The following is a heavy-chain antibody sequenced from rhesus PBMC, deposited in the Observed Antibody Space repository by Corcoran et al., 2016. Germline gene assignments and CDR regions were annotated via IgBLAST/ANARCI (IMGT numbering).Heavy chain of an antibody. CDR3: AREEIIAADALVY. J-gene: IGHJ4*01. CDR1: GGSIRERHY. V-gene: IGHV4-106*01. CDR2: IYGSGGGT. Sequence: QVQLQESGPGLVKPSETLSLTGTASGGSIRERHYRIWTRPSTGKGLEWMGRIYGSGGGTNYNPSLKSRVTISRDTSKNKFSLKLSSVTAADTAVYYCAREEIIAADALVYWGQGVLVTVSS. D-gene: IGHD6-25*01.